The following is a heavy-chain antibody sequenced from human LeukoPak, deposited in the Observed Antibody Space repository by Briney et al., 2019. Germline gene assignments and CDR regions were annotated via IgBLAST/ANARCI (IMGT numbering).Heavy chain of an antibody. J-gene: IGHJ3*02. CDR3: AKDSRYSGNIKAFDI. CDR1: GFTFSSYA. CDR2: ISGSGGST. D-gene: IGHD1-26*01. V-gene: IGHV3-23*01. Sequence: GGSLRLSCPASGFTFSSYAMSWVRQAPGKGPEWVSGISGSGGSTNYADSVKGRFTISRDNSKNTLYLQMNSLRAEDTAVYYCAKDSRYSGNIKAFDIWGQGTMVTVSS.